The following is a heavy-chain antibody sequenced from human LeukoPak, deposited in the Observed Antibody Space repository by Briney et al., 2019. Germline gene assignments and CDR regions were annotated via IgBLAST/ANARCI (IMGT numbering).Heavy chain of an antibody. CDR3: ARHGRGYCSSTGCGDVDY. J-gene: IGHJ4*02. CDR1: GGSISSYY. CDR2: IYTSGST. D-gene: IGHD2-2*01. Sequence: PSETLSLTCTVSGGSISSYYWSWIRQPAGKGLEWIGRIYTSGSTNYNPSLKSRVTMSVDTSKNQFSLKLSSVTAADTAVYYCARHGRGYCSSTGCGDVDYWGQGTLVTVSS. V-gene: IGHV4-4*07.